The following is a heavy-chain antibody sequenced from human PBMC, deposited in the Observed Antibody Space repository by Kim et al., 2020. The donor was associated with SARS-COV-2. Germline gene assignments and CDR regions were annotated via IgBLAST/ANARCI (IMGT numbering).Heavy chain of an antibody. V-gene: IGHV3-23*01. Sequence: GGSLRLSCAASGFTFSTYAMNWVRQAPGKGLECVSTIRGGGASTFYADSVKGRFTISRDNSKNTLYLQMNSLRAEDTAVYYCARWSLYGSGPYYNCHYWG. CDR2: IRGGGAST. J-gene: IGHJ4*01. CDR3: ARWSLYGSGPYYNCHY. CDR1: GFTFSTYA. D-gene: IGHD3-10*01.